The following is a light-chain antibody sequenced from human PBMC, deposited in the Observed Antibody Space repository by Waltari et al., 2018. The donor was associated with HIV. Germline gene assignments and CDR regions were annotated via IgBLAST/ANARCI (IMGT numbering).Light chain of an antibody. Sequence: QSALTQPASVSGSPGQSLTLSSTGTNRNIGFYSLVSWYRQYPGKAPQLIIYGVTSRPSGVSSRFSGSKSGNTASLTISGLHVDDEADYYCSSYTSGDTVLFGGGTKLTVL. V-gene: IGLV2-14*01. J-gene: IGLJ3*02. CDR2: GVT. CDR1: NRNIGFYSL. CDR3: SSYTSGDTVL.